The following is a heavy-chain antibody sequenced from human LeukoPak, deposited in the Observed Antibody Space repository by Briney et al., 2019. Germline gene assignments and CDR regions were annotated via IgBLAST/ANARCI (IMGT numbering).Heavy chain of an antibody. J-gene: IGHJ6*02. V-gene: IGHV3-74*01. CDR1: EFLFSNYW. D-gene: IGHD2-15*01. Sequence: GGSLRLSCAASEFLFSNYWMHWVRQVPGEGLVWVSRIDSDGSPTTYAASVEGRFTISRDNSKNTLYLQMNSLRAEDTAVYYCAKDQPSYCSGGSCYGVWGQGTTVTVSS. CDR3: AKDQPSYCSGGSCYGV. CDR2: IDSDGSPT.